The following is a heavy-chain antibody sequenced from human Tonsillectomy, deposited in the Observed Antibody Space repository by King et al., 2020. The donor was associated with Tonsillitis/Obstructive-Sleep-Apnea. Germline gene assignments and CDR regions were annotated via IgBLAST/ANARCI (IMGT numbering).Heavy chain of an antibody. D-gene: IGHD2-2*01. V-gene: IGHV5-51*01. CDR3: ARRARYCSSTSCPEPFDY. Sequence: QLVQSGAEVKKPGESLKISCKHSGYSFTSYWIGWVRQMPGKGLEWMGIIYPGDSDTRYSPSFQGQVTISADKSISTAYLQWSSLKASDTAMYYRARRARYCSSTSCPEPFDYWGQGTLVTVAS. CDR1: GYSFTSYW. J-gene: IGHJ4*02. CDR2: IYPGDSDT.